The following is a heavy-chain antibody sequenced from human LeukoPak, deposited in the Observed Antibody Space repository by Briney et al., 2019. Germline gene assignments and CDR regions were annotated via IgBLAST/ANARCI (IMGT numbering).Heavy chain of an antibody. J-gene: IGHJ6*02. CDR2: MNPNSGNT. CDR1: GYTFTSYD. Sequence: ASVKVSCKASGYTFTSYDINWVRQATGQGLEWMGWMNPNSGNTGYAQKFQGRVTMTRNTFISTAYMELSSLRPEDTAVYYCARGLGYDFWSGYSLYYYGMDVWGQGTTVTVSS. V-gene: IGHV1-8*01. D-gene: IGHD3-3*01. CDR3: ARGLGYDFWSGYSLYYYGMDV.